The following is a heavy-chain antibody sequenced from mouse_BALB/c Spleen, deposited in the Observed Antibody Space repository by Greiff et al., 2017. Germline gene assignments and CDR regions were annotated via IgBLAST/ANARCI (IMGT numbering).Heavy chain of an antibody. D-gene: IGHD1-1*01. Sequence: VQLQQSGAELVKPGASVKLSCTASGFNIKDTYMHWVKQRPEQGLEWIGRIDPANGNTKYDPKFQGKATITADTSSNTAYLQLSSLTSEDTAVYYCVYYGSSYLWFAYWGQGTLVTVSA. CDR1: GFNIKDTY. J-gene: IGHJ3*01. CDR2: IDPANGNT. CDR3: VYYGSSYLWFAY. V-gene: IGHV14-3*02.